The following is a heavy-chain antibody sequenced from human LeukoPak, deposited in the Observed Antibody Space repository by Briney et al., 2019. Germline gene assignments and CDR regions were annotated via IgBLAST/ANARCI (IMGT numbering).Heavy chain of an antibody. V-gene: IGHV4-39*07. Sequence: SETLSLTCSVSGGSISSSSYYWGWIRQPPGKGLEWIGSIYYSGSTYYNPSLKSRVTISVDTSKNQFSLKLSSVTAADTAVYYCARDREGSLFDPWGQGTLVTVSS. CDR3: ARDREGSLFDP. CDR2: IYYSGST. D-gene: IGHD1-26*01. J-gene: IGHJ5*02. CDR1: GGSISSSSYY.